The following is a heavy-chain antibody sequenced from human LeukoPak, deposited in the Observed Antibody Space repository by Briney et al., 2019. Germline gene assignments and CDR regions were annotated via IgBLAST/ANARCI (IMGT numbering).Heavy chain of an antibody. J-gene: IGHJ4*02. Sequence: PGGSLRLSCAASGFTFSDYYMSWIRQAPGKGLEWVSYIGGSGANRYYADSVQGRFTITRDNAKNSLFLQMNSLRAEDTAVYYCAKDILAAGLFFDYWGQGALVTVSS. CDR3: AKDILAAGLFFDY. D-gene: IGHD6-13*01. CDR1: GFTFSDYY. CDR2: IGGSGANR. V-gene: IGHV3-11*01.